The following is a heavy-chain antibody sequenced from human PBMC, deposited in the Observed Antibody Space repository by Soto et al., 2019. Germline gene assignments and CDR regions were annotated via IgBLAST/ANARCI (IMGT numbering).Heavy chain of an antibody. J-gene: IGHJ6*02. CDR1: GFTINVYA. Sequence: GGSLRLSCAASGFTINVYAMFWVRQAPGKGLEWVAVISYDGSNKYYADSVKGRFTISRDNSKNTLYLQMSSLRAEDTAVYYCASSTYSGSNDYYGMDVWGQGTTVTVSS. CDR3: ASSTYSGSNDYYGMDV. CDR2: ISYDGSNK. V-gene: IGHV3-30-3*01. D-gene: IGHD1-26*01.